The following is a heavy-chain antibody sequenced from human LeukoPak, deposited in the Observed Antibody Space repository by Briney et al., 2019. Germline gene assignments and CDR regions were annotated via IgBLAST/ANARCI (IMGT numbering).Heavy chain of an antibody. V-gene: IGHV4-59*01. D-gene: IGHD5-24*01. CDR3: ARTRSNYLRYYYYMDV. J-gene: IGHJ6*03. CDR1: GGSISSYY. Sequence: SETLSLTCTVSGGSISSYYWSWIRQPPGKGLEWIGYIYYSGSTNYNPSLKSRVTISVDTSKNQFSLKLSSVTAADTAVYYCARTRSNYLRYYYYMDVWGKGTTVTVSS. CDR2: IYYSGST.